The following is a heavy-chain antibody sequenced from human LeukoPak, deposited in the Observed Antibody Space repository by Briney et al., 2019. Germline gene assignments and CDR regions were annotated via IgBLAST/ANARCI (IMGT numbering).Heavy chain of an antibody. CDR2: ISSSSSYI. Sequence: GGSLRLSCAVSGFTFSSHAMSWVRQAPGKGLEWVSSISSSSSYIYYADSVKGRFTISRDNAKNSLYLQMNSLRAEDTAVYYCARGEYDFWSGYYRNYYGMDVWGQGTTVTVSS. J-gene: IGHJ6*02. D-gene: IGHD3-3*01. CDR1: GFTFSSHA. V-gene: IGHV3-21*01. CDR3: ARGEYDFWSGYYRNYYGMDV.